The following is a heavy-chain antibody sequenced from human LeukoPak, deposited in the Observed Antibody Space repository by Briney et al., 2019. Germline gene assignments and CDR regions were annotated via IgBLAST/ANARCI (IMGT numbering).Heavy chain of an antibody. CDR2: INPKTGGT. CDR3: ARGSSKYVFGYYMDV. Sequence: ASVKVSCKASGYTFTGYYIHWARQAPGQGLEWVWWINPKTGGTNYAQKFLDRVTMTTDMSTSTAYMELIRLRSRDTAVYFCARGSSKYVFGYYMDVWGKGTTIIVSS. J-gene: IGHJ6*03. CDR1: GYTFTGYY. V-gene: IGHV1-2*02. D-gene: IGHD4-11*01.